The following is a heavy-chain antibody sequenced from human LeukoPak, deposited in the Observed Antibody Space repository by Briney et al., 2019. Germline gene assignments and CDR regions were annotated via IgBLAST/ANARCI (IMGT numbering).Heavy chain of an antibody. CDR2: IYPDDSDT. D-gene: IGHD1-1*01. CDR1: GYSFTYYW. Sequence: GESLKISRKGSGYSFTYYWIGWVRQMPGKGVEWMGIIYPDDSDTRYRPSFQGQVPISVDKSISTAYLQWSSLKASDTAMYYCARQDGNSKYYFDYWGQGTLVTVSS. J-gene: IGHJ4*02. V-gene: IGHV5-51*01. CDR3: ARQDGNSKYYFDY.